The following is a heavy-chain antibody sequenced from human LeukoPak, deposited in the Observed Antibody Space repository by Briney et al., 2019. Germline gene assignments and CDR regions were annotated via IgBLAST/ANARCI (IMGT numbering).Heavy chain of an antibody. CDR2: IDSGRSST. D-gene: IGHD1-26*01. J-gene: IGHJ6*03. V-gene: IGHV3-74*01. CDR3: ARAVRWELLYYYYYMDV. Sequence: WGNLRLSSAASGFTFSSYRMHWVPQAPGKGRMGFSRIDSGRSSTGYADSVKGRFTSSRDNGKNTLYLQMNGLRAEDTAVYYCARAVRWELLYYYYYMDVWGKGTTVTVSS. CDR1: GFTFSSYR.